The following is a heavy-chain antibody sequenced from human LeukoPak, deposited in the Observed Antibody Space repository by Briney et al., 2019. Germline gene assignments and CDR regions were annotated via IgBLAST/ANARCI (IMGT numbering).Heavy chain of an antibody. Sequence: GGTLRLSCAASGFTFNTYGMNWVRQAPGKGLVWVSRINSDGSSTSYADSVKGRFTISRDNAKNTLYLQMNSLRAEDTAVYYCARDSGAARPDNNNVLVGYYYMDVWGKGTTVTVSS. CDR1: GFTFNTYG. V-gene: IGHV3-74*01. CDR3: ARDSGAARPDNNNVLVGYYYMDV. CDR2: INSDGSST. J-gene: IGHJ6*03. D-gene: IGHD6-6*01.